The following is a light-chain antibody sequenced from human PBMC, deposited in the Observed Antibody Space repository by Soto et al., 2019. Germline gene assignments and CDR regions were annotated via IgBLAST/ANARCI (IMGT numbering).Light chain of an antibody. J-gene: IGLJ3*02. CDR2: GNS. CDR1: SSNIGAGYD. CDR3: QSYDSSLSGSKV. V-gene: IGLV1-40*01. Sequence: QSVLTQPPSVSGAPGQRVTISCTGSSSNIGAGYDVHWYQQLPGTALKLLIYGNSNRPSGVPDRFSGSKSGTSASLAITGLQAKDEADYYCQSYDSSLSGSKVFGGGTKLTVL.